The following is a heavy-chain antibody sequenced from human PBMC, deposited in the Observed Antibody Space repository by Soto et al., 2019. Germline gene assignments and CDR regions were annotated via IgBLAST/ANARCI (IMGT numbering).Heavy chain of an antibody. D-gene: IGHD6-19*01. V-gene: IGHV4-30-2*01. CDR3: ARAGGSGAVAVDY. CDR1: GGSISSGGYS. CDR2: IYHSGST. Sequence: SETLSLTCAVSGGSISSGGYSWSWIRQPPGKGLEWIGYIYHSGSTYYNPSLKSRVTISVDRSKNQFSLKLSSVTAADTAVYYCARAGGSGAVAVDYWGQGTLVTVSS. J-gene: IGHJ4*02.